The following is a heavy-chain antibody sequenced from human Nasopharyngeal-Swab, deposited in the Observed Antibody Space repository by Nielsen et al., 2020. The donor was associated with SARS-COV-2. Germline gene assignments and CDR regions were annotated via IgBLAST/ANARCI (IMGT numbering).Heavy chain of an antibody. CDR2: ISSSSSYI. D-gene: IGHD2-2*01. V-gene: IGHV3-21*01. J-gene: IGHJ4*02. CDR3: ARDASSSTSADY. CDR1: GFTFSSYS. Sequence: GESLKISCAASGFTFSSYSMNCVRQAPGKGLEWVSSISSSSSYIHYAASMKGRFTISRDNAKNSLYLQMNSLRAEDTAVYYCARDASSSTSADYWGQGTLVTVSS.